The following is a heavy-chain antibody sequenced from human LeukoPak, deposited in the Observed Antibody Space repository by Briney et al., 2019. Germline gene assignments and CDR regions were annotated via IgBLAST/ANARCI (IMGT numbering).Heavy chain of an antibody. CDR1: GGSISSYY. Sequence: SETLPLTCTVSGGSISSYYWSWIRQPPGKGLEWIGYIYYSGSTNYNPSLKSRVTISVDTSKNQFSLKLSSVTAADTAVYYCARRRYGDYCDYWGQGTLVTVSS. D-gene: IGHD4-17*01. J-gene: IGHJ4*02. CDR3: ARRRYGDYCDY. V-gene: IGHV4-59*08. CDR2: IYYSGST.